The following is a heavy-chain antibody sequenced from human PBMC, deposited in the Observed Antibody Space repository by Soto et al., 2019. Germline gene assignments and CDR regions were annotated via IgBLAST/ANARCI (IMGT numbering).Heavy chain of an antibody. V-gene: IGHV4-34*01. Sequence: PSETLSLTCAVYGGSFSGYYWSWIRQPPGKGLEWIGEINHSGCTNYNPSLKSRVTISVDTSKNQFSPKLSSVTAADTAVYYCARGRSGYYYRPHYLDYWGQGTLVTVSS. CDR1: GGSFSGYY. D-gene: IGHD3-22*01. CDR2: INHSGCT. J-gene: IGHJ4*02. CDR3: ARGRSGYYYRPHYLDY.